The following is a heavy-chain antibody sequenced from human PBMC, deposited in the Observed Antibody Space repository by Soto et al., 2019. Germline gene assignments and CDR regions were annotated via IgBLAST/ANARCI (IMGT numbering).Heavy chain of an antibody. Sequence: QVQLVESGGGVVQPGRSLRLSCAASGLTFSSYGMHWVRQAPGKGLEWVAVISYDGSNKYYADSVKGRFTISRDNSKNTLYLQMNSLRAEDTAVYYCAKVRSYGLYYGMDVWGQGTTVTVSS. D-gene: IGHD5-18*01. V-gene: IGHV3-30*18. CDR2: ISYDGSNK. CDR1: GLTFSSYG. CDR3: AKVRSYGLYYGMDV. J-gene: IGHJ6*02.